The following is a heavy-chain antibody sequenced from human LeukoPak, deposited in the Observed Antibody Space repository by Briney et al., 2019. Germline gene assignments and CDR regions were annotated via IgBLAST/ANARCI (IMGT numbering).Heavy chain of an antibody. CDR1: GASISSYY. V-gene: IGHV4-59*01. J-gene: IGHJ4*02. CDR2: IYYSGST. CDR3: ARGEAGAGYFDY. Sequence: SETLSLTCTVSGASISSYYWSWIRQPPGKGLEWIGYIYYSGSTNYNPSLKRRVTISVDTSKNQFSLKLTSVTAADTAVYYCARGEAGAGYFDYWGQGTLVTVSS. D-gene: IGHD1-26*01.